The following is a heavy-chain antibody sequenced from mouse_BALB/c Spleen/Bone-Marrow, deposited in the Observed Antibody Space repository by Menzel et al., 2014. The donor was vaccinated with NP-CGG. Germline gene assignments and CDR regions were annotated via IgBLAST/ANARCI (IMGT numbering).Heavy chain of an antibody. CDR3: ARNGNYGAWFAY. J-gene: IGHJ3*01. D-gene: IGHD2-1*01. Sequence: EAQGVESGAELVKPGASVKLSCTASGFNIKDTYMHWVKQRPEQGLEWIGRIDPANGNTKYDPKFQGKATITADTSSNTAYLQLSSLTSEDTAVYYCARNGNYGAWFAYWGQGTLVTVSA. V-gene: IGHV14-3*02. CDR2: IDPANGNT. CDR1: GFNIKDTY.